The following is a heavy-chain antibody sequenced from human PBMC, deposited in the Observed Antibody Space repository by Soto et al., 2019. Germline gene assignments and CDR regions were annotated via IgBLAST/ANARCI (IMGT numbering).Heavy chain of an antibody. V-gene: IGHV4-30-2*01. CDR1: GGPLTSGTYS. Sequence: SATLSHTCAVSGGPLTSGTYSWNWIRQPPGKGLAWIGYIFPSVTTYYNPPLKSRVSISIDVSKNQFSLNLRSLTAADTAVYYCARGREFDSWGQGTLVTVSS. CDR3: ARGREFDS. J-gene: IGHJ4*02. CDR2: IFPSVTT.